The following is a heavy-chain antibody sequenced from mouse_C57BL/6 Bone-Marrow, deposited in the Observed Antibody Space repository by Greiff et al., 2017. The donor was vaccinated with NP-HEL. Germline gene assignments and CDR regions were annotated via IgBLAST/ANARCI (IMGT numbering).Heavy chain of an antibody. CDR1: GFTFSSYT. CDR3: AREGARAGTGFCAY. J-gene: IGHJ3*01. V-gene: IGHV5-9*01. D-gene: IGHD3-3*01. Sequence: EVMLVESGGGLVKPGGSLKLSCAASGFTFSSYTMSWVRQTPEKRLEWVATISGGGGYTYYPDSVKGRFTISIDNAKNTLYLQMSSLRSEDTALDYCAREGARAGTGFCAYWGQGTLVTVSA. CDR2: ISGGGGYT.